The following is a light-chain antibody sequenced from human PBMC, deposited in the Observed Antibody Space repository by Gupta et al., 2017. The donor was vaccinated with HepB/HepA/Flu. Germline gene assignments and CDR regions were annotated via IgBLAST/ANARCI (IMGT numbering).Light chain of an antibody. CDR2: SGS. CDR3: MQALQTPRT. J-gene: IGKJ1*01. V-gene: IGKV2-28*01. Sequence: DIVMTQSPLSLPVTPGEPASISCRSSQSLLHSNGYNDLDWYLQKPGQSPQLLIYSGSNRASGGPDRFSGSGSGTDFTLKISRVEAEDVGVYYCMQALQTPRTFGQGTKVEIK. CDR1: QSLLHSNGYND.